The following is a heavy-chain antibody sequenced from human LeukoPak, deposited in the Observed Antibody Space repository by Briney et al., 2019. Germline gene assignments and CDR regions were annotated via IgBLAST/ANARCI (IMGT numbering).Heavy chain of an antibody. Sequence: PSETLSLTCTVSGDSITSSSHHWGWIRQSPGTGLEWIGSIYFGRTTYYNPSLSSRVALSVVTSKNQFSLQLTSVTAADTAVYYCVRHDGRGGATMGSLDSWGQGSLVTVSS. V-gene: IGHV4-39*01. D-gene: IGHD5-12*01. J-gene: IGHJ4*02. CDR1: GDSITSSSHH. CDR2: IYFGRTT. CDR3: VRHDGRGGATMGSLDS.